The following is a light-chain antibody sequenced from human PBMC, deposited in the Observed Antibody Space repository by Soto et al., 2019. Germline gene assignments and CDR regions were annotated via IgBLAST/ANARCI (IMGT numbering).Light chain of an antibody. V-gene: IGLV2-14*01. Sequence: QSALTQPASVSGSPGQSITISCTGTSSDVGYYNYVSWYQHHPGKAPKLMIYEVSNRPSGVSNRFSGSKSGNTASLTISGLQAEDEAHYYCSSYTTSSTQVFGGGTKLTVL. CDR1: SSDVGYYNY. CDR3: SSYTTSSTQV. J-gene: IGLJ3*02. CDR2: EVS.